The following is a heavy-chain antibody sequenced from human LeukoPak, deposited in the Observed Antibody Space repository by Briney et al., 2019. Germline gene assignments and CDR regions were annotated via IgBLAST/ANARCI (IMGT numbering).Heavy chain of an antibody. V-gene: IGHV3-30*14. CDR1: GFTFSSYA. CDR2: ISYDGSNK. Sequence: GRSLRLSCAASGFTFSSYAMHWVRQAPGKGLEWVAVISYDGSNKYYADSVKGRFTISRDNSKNTLYLQMNSLRAEDTAVYYCTTDPYDYVSNYWGQGTLVTVSS. CDR3: TTDPYDYVSNY. D-gene: IGHD3-16*01. J-gene: IGHJ4*02.